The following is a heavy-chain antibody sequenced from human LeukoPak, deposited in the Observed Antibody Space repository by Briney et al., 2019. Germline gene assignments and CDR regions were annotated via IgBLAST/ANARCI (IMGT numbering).Heavy chain of an antibody. Sequence: GGSLRLSCAASGFTVSSNYMSWVRQAPGKGLEWVSVIYSGGSTYYADSVKGRFTISRHNSKNTLYLQMNSLRAEDTAVYYCARGTYYDILTGSTYYYGMGVWGQGTTVTVSS. CDR2: IYSGGST. D-gene: IGHD3-9*01. V-gene: IGHV3-53*04. CDR3: ARGTYYDILTGSTYYYGMGV. J-gene: IGHJ6*02. CDR1: GFTVSSNY.